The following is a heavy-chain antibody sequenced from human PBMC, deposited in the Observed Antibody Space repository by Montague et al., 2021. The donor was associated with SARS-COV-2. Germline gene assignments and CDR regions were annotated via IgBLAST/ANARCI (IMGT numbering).Heavy chain of an antibody. CDR3: ARVGIYYYYGMDV. CDR2: ISSSSSYI. J-gene: IGHJ6*02. D-gene: IGHD1-26*01. V-gene: IGHV3-21*01. Sequence: SMRLSCAASGFTFSSYTMNWVRQAPGKGLEWVSSISSSSSYISYADLVKGRFTISRDNAKNSLYLQMNSLRAEDTAVCYCARVGIYYYYGMDVWGQGTTVTVSS. CDR1: GFTFSSYT.